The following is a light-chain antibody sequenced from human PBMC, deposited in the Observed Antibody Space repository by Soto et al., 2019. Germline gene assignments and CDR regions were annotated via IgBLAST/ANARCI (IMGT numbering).Light chain of an antibody. CDR1: SSNIESNT. J-gene: IGLJ1*01. Sequence: QSVLTQPPSASGTPGQRVTISCSGSSSNIESNTVTWYQQLPGTAPKLVIYSNYDRPSGVPDRFSGSTSGTSASLVIRGLQSEDEADLLCTAMDDILNGYVFGGGTKVTVL. CDR2: SNY. V-gene: IGLV1-44*01. CDR3: TAMDDILNGYV.